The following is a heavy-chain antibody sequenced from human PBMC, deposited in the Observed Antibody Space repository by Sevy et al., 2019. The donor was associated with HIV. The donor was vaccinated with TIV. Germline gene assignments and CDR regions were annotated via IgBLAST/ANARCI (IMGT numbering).Heavy chain of an antibody. CDR3: ASKGYGGIIVFDAFDI. D-gene: IGHD2-15*01. V-gene: IGHV3-23*01. J-gene: IGHJ3*02. CDR2: ISGSGGST. CDR1: GFTFSSYA. Sequence: GGSLRLSCAASGFTFSSYAMSWVRQAPGKGLEWVSAISGSGGSTYYADSVKGRFTISRDNSKNKLYLQMNSLRAEDTAVYYCASKGYGGIIVFDAFDIWGQGTMVTVSS.